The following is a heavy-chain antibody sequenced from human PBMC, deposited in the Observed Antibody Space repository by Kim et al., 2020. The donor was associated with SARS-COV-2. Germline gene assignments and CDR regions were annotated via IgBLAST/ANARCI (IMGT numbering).Heavy chain of an antibody. D-gene: IGHD3-9*01. CDR1: GFTFSSYA. CDR2: ISYDGSNK. CDR3: ASAFYEGILTGPFDY. V-gene: IGHV3-30*04. Sequence: GGSLRLSCAASGFTFSSYAMHWVRQAPGKGLEWVAVISYDGSNKYYADSVKGRFTISRDNSKNTLYLQMNSLRAEDTAVYYCASAFYEGILTGPFDYWGQGTLVTVSS. J-gene: IGHJ4*02.